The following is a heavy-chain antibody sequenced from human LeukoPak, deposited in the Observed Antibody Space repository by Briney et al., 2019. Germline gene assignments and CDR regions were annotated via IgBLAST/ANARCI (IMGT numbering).Heavy chain of an antibody. D-gene: IGHD1-14*01. V-gene: IGHV4-61*02. CDR3: ARDYRSPKYYYHMDV. J-gene: IGHJ6*03. Sequence: SETLSLTCTVSGGSISSGSYYWSWIRQPAGKGLEWIGRIYTSGSTNYNPSLKSRVTISVDTSKNQFSLKLSSVTAADTAVYYCARDYRSPKYYYHMDVWGKGTTVTVSS. CDR1: GGSISSGSYY. CDR2: IYTSGST.